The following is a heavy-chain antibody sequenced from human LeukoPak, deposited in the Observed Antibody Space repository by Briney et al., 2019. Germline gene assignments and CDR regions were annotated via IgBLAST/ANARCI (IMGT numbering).Heavy chain of an antibody. Sequence: ASVKVSCKASGYTFTDYSMHWLRQAPGQGLEWMGWFSPKSGGTDYPQKFQGRVTMTSDTSISTAYMNFSRLRSDDTAMYYCARDLGVAVRPFSLFYWGQGTLVTVSS. CDR3: ARDLGVAVRPFSLFY. D-gene: IGHD6-6*01. J-gene: IGHJ4*02. CDR2: FSPKSGGT. V-gene: IGHV1-2*02. CDR1: GYTFTDYS.